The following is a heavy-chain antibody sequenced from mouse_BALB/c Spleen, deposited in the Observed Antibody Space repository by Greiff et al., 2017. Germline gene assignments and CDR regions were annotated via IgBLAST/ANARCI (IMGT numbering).Heavy chain of an antibody. CDR1: GFNIKDYS. D-gene: IGHD2-10*02. CDR3: NAKYGNDGYFDY. V-gene: IGHV14-4*02. CDR2: IDTEKGDT. J-gene: IGHJ2*01. Sequence: VHVKPSGAELVRSGASVKLSCTASGFNIKDYSMHWVKQWPEQGLEWIGWIDTEKGDTEYAPKFQGKATMTANTSSKTAYLQLSILTSEDTAVYFGNAKYGNDGYFDYWGQGTTLTVSS.